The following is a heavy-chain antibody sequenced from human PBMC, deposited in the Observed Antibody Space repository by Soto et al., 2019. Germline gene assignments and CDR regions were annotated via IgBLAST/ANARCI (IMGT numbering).Heavy chain of an antibody. CDR1: GFTFRSYA. D-gene: IGHD4-17*01. Sequence: GGSLRLSCAASGFTFRSYAMNWVRQAPGKGPEWVSGISGSGGRAYHANSVKGRFTISRDNAKNTLYLQVNSLRAEDTAVYYCKTDNGESHSLFDLWAHGTKVTVSS. CDR3: KTDNGESHSLFDL. CDR2: ISGSGGRA. V-gene: IGHV3-23*01. J-gene: IGHJ6*02.